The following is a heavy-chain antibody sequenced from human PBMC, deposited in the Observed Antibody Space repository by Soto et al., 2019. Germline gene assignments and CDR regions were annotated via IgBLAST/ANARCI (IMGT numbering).Heavy chain of an antibody. CDR1: GYTFTSYD. CDR3: ARERSSGAFDI. D-gene: IGHD1-26*01. CDR2: MNPNSGNT. J-gene: IGHJ3*02. Sequence: QVQLVQSGAEVKKPGASVKVSCKTSGYTFTSYDINWVRQATGQGLEWMGWMNPNSGNTAYAQKCPGRVTMTRNTSISTAYMELSSLKSEDTAVYYCARERSSGAFDIWGQGTMVTVSS. V-gene: IGHV1-8*01.